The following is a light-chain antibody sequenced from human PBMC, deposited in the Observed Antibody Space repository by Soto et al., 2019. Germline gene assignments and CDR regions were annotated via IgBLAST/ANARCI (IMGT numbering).Light chain of an antibody. V-gene: IGKV3-11*01. J-gene: IGKJ4*01. CDR3: QQREDWPRA. CDR1: QSVGDY. CDR2: DAS. Sequence: EIVLTQSPATLSLSPGERATLSCRASQSVGDYLGWYQQKPGQAPRLLFYDASQRATGVPARFSASGSGTDFTLTISSLEPEDFAIYYCQQREDWPRAFGGGTKVEFK.